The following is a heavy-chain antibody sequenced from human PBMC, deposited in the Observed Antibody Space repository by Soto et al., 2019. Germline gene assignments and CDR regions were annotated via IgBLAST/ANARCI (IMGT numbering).Heavy chain of an antibody. CDR1: GGSFSGYY. CDR3: ARGRGNFDY. CDR2: INHSGST. Sequence: SETLSLTCAVYGGSFSGYYWSWIRQPPGKGLEWIGEINHSGSTNYNPSLKSRVTISVDTSKNQFSLKLSSMTAADTAVYYCARGRGNFDYWGQGTLVTVSS. D-gene: IGHD3-10*01. V-gene: IGHV4-34*01. J-gene: IGHJ4*02.